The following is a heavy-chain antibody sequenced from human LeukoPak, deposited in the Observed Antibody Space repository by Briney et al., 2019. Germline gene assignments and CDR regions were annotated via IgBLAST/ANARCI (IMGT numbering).Heavy chain of an antibody. J-gene: IGHJ4*02. D-gene: IGHD3-3*01. CDR2: ISGGCAAT. Sequence: VGSLRLSCTGSGFTFGDYAMSWVRQAPGKGLEWVSRISGGCAATYSAATVKGRFTISRDNSKNTLYLQINSLRAEDTAVYYCAKDGVDYDSIYFDYWGQGTLVPVPS. V-gene: IGHV3-23*01. CDR3: AKDGVDYDSIYFDY. CDR1: GFTFGDYA.